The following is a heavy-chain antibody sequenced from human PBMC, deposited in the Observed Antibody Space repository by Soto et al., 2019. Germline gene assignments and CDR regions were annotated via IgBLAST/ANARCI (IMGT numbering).Heavy chain of an antibody. J-gene: IGHJ4*02. Sequence: GFTLSDHFMEWVRQAPGKGLEWVGRTKHKAASYTTDYAASVNGRFTISRDDSKNSLYLQMNSLKTEDTAMYYCVTLQFSRWFYWGLGTLVTVSS. CDR2: TKHKAASYTT. CDR3: VTLQFSRWFY. CDR1: GFTLSDHF. V-gene: IGHV3-72*01. D-gene: IGHD4-4*01.